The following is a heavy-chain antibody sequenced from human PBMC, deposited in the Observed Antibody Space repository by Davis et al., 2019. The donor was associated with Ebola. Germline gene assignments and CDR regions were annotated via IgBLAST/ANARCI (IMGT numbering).Heavy chain of an antibody. CDR3: AKDYSNSPHGMDV. Sequence: PGGSLRLSCTASGFTFDDYAMHWVRQAPGKGLEWVSGISWNSGTIGYADSVKGRFTISRDNAKNSLYLQMNSLRAEDTALYYCAKDYSNSPHGMDVWGQGTTVTVSS. CDR2: ISWNSGTI. CDR1: GFTFDDYA. J-gene: IGHJ6*02. D-gene: IGHD6-13*01. V-gene: IGHV3-9*01.